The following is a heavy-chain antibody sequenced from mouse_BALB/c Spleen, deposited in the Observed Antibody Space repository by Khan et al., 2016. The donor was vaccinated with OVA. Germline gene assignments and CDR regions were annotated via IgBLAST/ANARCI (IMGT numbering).Heavy chain of an antibody. Sequence: EVQLQESGPGLVEPSQSLSLTCSVTGYSITGGYSWSWIRQFPGNKLEWMGYISYDGSNNYNPSLKNRISITRDTSKNQFFLKLNSVTTEDTATYYCARGGVVVPYWYFDVWGAGTTVTVSS. CDR2: ISYDGSN. J-gene: IGHJ1*01. CDR1: GYSITGGYS. V-gene: IGHV3-6*02. D-gene: IGHD1-1*01. CDR3: ARGGVVVPYWYFDV.